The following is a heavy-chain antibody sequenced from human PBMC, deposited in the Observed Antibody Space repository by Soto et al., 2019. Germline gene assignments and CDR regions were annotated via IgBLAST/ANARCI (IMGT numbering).Heavy chain of an antibody. CDR3: ARSDGRY. CDR2: MQSIGGT. V-gene: IGHV4-61*01. CDR1: GVSVSSDYHH. Sequence: SETLSLTCDVSGVSVSSDYHHWSWIRQAPGKGLEWIGQMQSIGGTNYNPSLKSRVTISVDTSKNQFSLKLSSVTAADTAVYYCARSDGRYWGQGTLVTVSS. J-gene: IGHJ4*02.